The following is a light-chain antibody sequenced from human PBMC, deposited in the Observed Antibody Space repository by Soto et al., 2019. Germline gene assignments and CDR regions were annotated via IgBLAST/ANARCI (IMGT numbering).Light chain of an antibody. CDR1: QSVSSSY. Sequence: LTLSPGTLSLSPCNTATISCSASQSVSSSYLAWYQQKPGQAPRLLIYGASTRATGIPDRFSGDGSGTHFTLTISRLEAEDFVMYYCQQYGSSPITFGQGTGLEIK. J-gene: IGKJ5*01. CDR3: QQYGSSPIT. CDR2: GAS. V-gene: IGKV3-20*01.